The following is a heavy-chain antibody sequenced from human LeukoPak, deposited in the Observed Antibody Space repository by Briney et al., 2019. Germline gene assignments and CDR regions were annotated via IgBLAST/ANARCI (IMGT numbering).Heavy chain of an antibody. J-gene: IGHJ5*02. CDR3: ARAGIAAAGNRWFDP. Sequence: SETLSLTCTVSGGSISSYYWSWIRQPPGKGLEWIGYVYYSGSTNYNPSLKSRVTISIDTSKNQFSLKLSSVTAADTAVYYCARAGIAAAGNRWFDPWGQGTLVTVSS. CDR1: GGSISSYY. D-gene: IGHD6-13*01. V-gene: IGHV4-59*01. CDR2: VYYSGST.